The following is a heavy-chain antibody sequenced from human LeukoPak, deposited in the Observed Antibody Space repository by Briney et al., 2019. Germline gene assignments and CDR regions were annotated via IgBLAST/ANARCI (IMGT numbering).Heavy chain of an antibody. V-gene: IGHV1-2*02. J-gene: IGHJ5*02. D-gene: IGHD3-3*01. CDR3: AKQSKYYDFWSGYRNNWFDP. Sequence: ASVKVSCKASGYTFTGYYMHWVRQAPGQGLEWTGWINPNSGGTNYAQKFQGRVTMTRDTSISTAYMELSRLRSDDAAVYYCAKQSKYYDFWSGYRNNWFDPWGQGTPVTVSS. CDR2: INPNSGGT. CDR1: GYTFTGYY.